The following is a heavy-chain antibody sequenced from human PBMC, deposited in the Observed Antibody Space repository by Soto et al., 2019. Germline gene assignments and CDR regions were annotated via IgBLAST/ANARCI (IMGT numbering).Heavy chain of an antibody. CDR3: AKCDGDYRYYYYGMDV. CDR1: GFAFSIYA. CDR2: ISGSGGST. D-gene: IGHD4-17*01. V-gene: IGHV3-23*01. Sequence: GGSLRLSCAASGFAFSIYAMTWVRQAPEKGLEWVASISGSGGSTYSADSVKGRFTISRDNSKNTLYLQINSLRAEDTAVYYCAKCDGDYRYYYYGMDVWGQGTTVTVSS. J-gene: IGHJ6*02.